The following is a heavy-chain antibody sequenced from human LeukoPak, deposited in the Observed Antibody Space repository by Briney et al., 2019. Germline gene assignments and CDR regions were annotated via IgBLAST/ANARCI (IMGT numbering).Heavy chain of an antibody. CDR1: GFTFSSYG. CDR3: ARGEGRFLEWLLNTPLNWFDP. V-gene: IGHV3-30*02. D-gene: IGHD3-3*01. J-gene: IGHJ5*02. Sequence: GGSLRLSCAASGFTFSSYGMHWVRQAPGKGLEWVALGRFTISRDNSKNTLYLQMNSLRAEDTAVYYCARGEGRFLEWLLNTPLNWFDPWGQGTRVTVSS.